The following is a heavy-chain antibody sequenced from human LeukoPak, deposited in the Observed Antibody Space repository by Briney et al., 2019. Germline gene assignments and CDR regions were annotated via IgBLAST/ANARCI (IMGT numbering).Heavy chain of an antibody. V-gene: IGHV3-21*01. CDR3: ARIKGTDWVL. CDR1: GFTFSTYN. D-gene: IGHD1-1*01. CDR2: ISSSSSYI. J-gene: IGHJ4*02. Sequence: PGGSLRLSCVASGFTFSTYNLNWIRQAPGKGLEWVSSISSSSSYIYYADSVKGRFTISRDNAKNSLYLQMNSLGAEDTAVYYCARIKGTDWVLWGQGTLVTVSS.